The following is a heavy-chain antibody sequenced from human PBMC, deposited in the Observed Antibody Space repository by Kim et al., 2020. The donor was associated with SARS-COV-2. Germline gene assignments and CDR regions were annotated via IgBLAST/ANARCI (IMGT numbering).Heavy chain of an antibody. CDR2: ISSSSSYI. Sequence: GGSLRLSCAASGFTFSSYSMNWVRQAPGKGLEWVSSISSSSSYIYYADSVKGRFTISRDNAKNSLYLQMNSLRAEDTAVYYYARDRVTTWTIPYYYYGMDVGGQGTTVTVSS. D-gene: IGHD4-17*01. CDR3: ARDRVTTWTIPYYYYGMDV. J-gene: IGHJ6*02. V-gene: IGHV3-21*01. CDR1: GFTFSSYS.